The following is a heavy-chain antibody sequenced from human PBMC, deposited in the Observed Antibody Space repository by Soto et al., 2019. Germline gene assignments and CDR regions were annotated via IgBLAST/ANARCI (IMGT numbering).Heavy chain of an antibody. Sequence: GGSLRLSCAASGFTFSSYWMSWVRQAPGKGLEWVANIKQDGSEKYYVDSVKGRFTISRDNAKNSLYLQMNSLRAEDTAVYYCAREGDSGYDAPRLFDPWGQGTLVTVSS. D-gene: IGHD5-12*01. J-gene: IGHJ5*02. CDR2: IKQDGSEK. CDR3: AREGDSGYDAPRLFDP. V-gene: IGHV3-7*01. CDR1: GFTFSSYW.